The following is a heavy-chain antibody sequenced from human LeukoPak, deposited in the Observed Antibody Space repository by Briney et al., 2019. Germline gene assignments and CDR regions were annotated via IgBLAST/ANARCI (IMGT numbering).Heavy chain of an antibody. CDR2: IHFNGNT. CDR1: GDSISGGTFY. J-gene: IGHJ4*02. CDR3: AGRVGATIWTGLHF. V-gene: IGHV4-39*01. Sequence: PSETLSLACTVSGDSISGGTFYWDWVRQPPGQGLEWIGSIHFNGNTYYNPSLKSPVTISVDMPKNQFSLNLSSVTVADTAVYYCAGRVGATIWTGLHFWGQGILVTVSS. D-gene: IGHD1-26*01.